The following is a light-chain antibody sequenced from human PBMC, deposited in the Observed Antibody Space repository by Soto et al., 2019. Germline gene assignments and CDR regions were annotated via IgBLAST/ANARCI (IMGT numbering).Light chain of an antibody. V-gene: IGKV3-11*01. CDR3: QQRSDWPST. J-gene: IGKJ4*01. CDR1: QSVGSY. CDR2: DAS. Sequence: EIVLTQSPVTLSLSPGERATLSCRASQSVGSYFAWYQQKPGQAPRLLIYDASSRATGIPVRFSGSGSGTDFTLTISSLEPEDFAVYYCQQRSDWPSTFGGGTRVEIK.